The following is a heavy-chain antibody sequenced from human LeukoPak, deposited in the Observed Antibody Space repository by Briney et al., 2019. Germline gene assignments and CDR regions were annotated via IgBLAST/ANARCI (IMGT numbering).Heavy chain of an antibody. J-gene: IGHJ6*02. D-gene: IGHD3-10*01. CDR1: GYTFTGYY. V-gene: IGHV1-2*04. CDR3: AISGSGRGGMDV. Sequence: ASVKVSCKASGYTFTGYYMHWVRQAPGQGLEWMGWINPNSGGTNYALKFQGWVTMTRDTSISTTYMELSRLRSDDTAVYYCAISGSGRGGMDVWGQGTTVTVSS. CDR2: INPNSGGT.